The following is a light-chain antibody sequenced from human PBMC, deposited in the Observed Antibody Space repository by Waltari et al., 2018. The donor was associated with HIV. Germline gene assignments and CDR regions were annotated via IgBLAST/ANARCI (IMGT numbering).Light chain of an antibody. CDR1: QSVLFASTNYNY. J-gene: IGKJ4*01. CDR2: WAS. Sequence: DIVMTQSPDSLAVSLGARATINCKSSQSVLFASTNYNYLAWYQHKPGQPTKLLFYWASTREPGVPDRFSGSGSGTDFALTISRLQPEDVAVYYCQQYYDTPLTFGGGTKVEIK. CDR3: QQYYDTPLT. V-gene: IGKV4-1*01.